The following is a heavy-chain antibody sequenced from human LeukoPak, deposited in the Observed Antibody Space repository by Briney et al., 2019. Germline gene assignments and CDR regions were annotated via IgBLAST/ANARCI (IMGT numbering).Heavy chain of an antibody. CDR3: ARNIRLGIAAAGTAYFDY. V-gene: IGHV1-69*05. D-gene: IGHD6-13*01. Sequence: ASVKVSCKASGGTLRTYAINWVRQAPGQGLEWMGRIIPIFDSTIYAQKFQDRVTLSTDESTNTAYMELTSLISEDTAVYYCARNIRLGIAAAGTAYFDYWGQGTLVTVSS. CDR2: IIPIFDST. J-gene: IGHJ4*02. CDR1: GGTLRTYA.